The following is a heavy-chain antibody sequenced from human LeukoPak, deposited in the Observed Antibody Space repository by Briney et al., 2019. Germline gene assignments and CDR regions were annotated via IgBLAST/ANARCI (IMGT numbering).Heavy chain of an antibody. J-gene: IGHJ4*02. V-gene: IGHV3-23*01. D-gene: IGHD2-21*02. CDR2: ISAGATTT. Sequence: PGGSLRLSCGTSGFTFTSYAVSWVRQAPGKGLEWVSAISAGATTTYYADSVKGRFTISRDDSRNTLYLQMDSLRVEDTAVYYCANPCSDGVCYPDYWGQGTLVTVSS. CDR3: ANPCSDGVCYPDY. CDR1: GFTFTSYA.